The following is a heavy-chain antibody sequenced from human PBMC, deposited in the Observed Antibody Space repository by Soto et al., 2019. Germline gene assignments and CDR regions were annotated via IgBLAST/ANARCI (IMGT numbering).Heavy chain of an antibody. CDR2: IYYSGST. CDR1: GGSISSGDYY. V-gene: IGHV4-30-4*01. Sequence: LSLTCTVSGGSISSGDYYWSWIRQPPGKGLEWIGYIYYSGSTYYNPSLKSRVTISVDTSKNQFSLKLSSVTAADTAVYYCARGSDVVVVAATPPYGMDVWGQGTTVT. J-gene: IGHJ6*02. CDR3: ARGSDVVVVAATPPYGMDV. D-gene: IGHD2-15*01.